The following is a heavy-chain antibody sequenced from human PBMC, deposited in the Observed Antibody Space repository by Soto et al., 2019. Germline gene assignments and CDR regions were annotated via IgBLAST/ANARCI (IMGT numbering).Heavy chain of an antibody. V-gene: IGHV4-59*01. Sequence: PSETLSLTCTVSGGSISSYYWSWIRQPPGKGLEWIGYIYYSGSTNYNPSLKSRVTISVDTSKNQFSLKLSSVTAADTAVYYCARNAVIDAYYFDYWGQGTLVTVSS. D-gene: IGHD3-22*01. CDR3: ARNAVIDAYYFDY. J-gene: IGHJ4*02. CDR2: IYYSGST. CDR1: GGSISSYY.